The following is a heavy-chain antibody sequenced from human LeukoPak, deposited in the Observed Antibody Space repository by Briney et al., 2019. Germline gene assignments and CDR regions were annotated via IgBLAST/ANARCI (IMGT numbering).Heavy chain of an antibody. CDR3: ARCRGLCWARLAIFDY. CDR2: MNPNSGNT. V-gene: IGHV1-8*03. D-gene: IGHD2-21*01. J-gene: IGHJ4*02. Sequence: ASVKVSCKASGYTFTSYDINWVRQATGQGREWMGWMNPNSGNTGYAQKFQGRVTITGNTSISTAYMELSSLRSEDTAVYYCARCRGLCWARLAIFDYWGQGTLVTVSS. CDR1: GYTFTSYD.